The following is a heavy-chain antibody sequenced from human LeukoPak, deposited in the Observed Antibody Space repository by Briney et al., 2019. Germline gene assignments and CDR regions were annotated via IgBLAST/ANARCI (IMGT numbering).Heavy chain of an antibody. Sequence: GSLRLSCAASGFTFSDYYMSWIRQAPGKGLEWVSYIGSSSSYTNYADSVKGRFTISRDNAKNSLYLQMNSLRAEDTAVYYCARDQMGFSGRRDYYYYGMDVWGQGTTVTVSS. CDR1: GFTFSDYY. J-gene: IGHJ6*02. V-gene: IGHV3-11*05. CDR2: IGSSSSYT. CDR3: ARDQMGFSGRRDYYYYGMDV. D-gene: IGHD6-19*01.